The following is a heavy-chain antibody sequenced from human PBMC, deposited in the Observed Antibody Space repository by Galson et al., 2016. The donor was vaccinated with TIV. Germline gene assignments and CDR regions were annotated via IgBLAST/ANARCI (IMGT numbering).Heavy chain of an antibody. D-gene: IGHD4-17*01. V-gene: IGHV1-18*01. Sequence: SVKVSCKASGYTFTNYGINWVRQAPGQGLDWMGWISGYNDNTIYAQKFRGRVTMTRNTSVRTAYMELSSLRSEDTAVYYCARSGDYGDYWGQGTLVTVSS. J-gene: IGHJ4*02. CDR1: GYTFTNYG. CDR2: ISGYNDNT. CDR3: ARSGDYGDY.